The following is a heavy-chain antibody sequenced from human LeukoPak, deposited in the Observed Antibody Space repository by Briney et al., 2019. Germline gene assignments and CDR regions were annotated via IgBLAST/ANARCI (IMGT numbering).Heavy chain of an antibody. J-gene: IGHJ4*02. D-gene: IGHD5-24*01. Sequence: GGSLRLSCAASGFTFSSYAMSWVRQAPGKGLEWVSAISGSGGSTYYADSVKGRFTISRDNSKNTLYLQMNSLRAEDTAVYYCAKNDPLQFLNMEVSFDYWGQGTLVTVSS. CDR3: AKNDPLQFLNMEVSFDY. CDR1: GFTFSSYA. CDR2: ISGSGGST. V-gene: IGHV3-23*01.